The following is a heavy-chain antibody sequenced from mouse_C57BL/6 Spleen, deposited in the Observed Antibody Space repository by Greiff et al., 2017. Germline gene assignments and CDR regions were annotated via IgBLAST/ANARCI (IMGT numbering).Heavy chain of an antibody. Sequence: QVHVKQPGAELVKPGASVKLSYKASGYTFTSYWMHWVKQRPGQGLEWIGMIHPNSGSTNYNEKFKSKATLTVDKSSSKAYMQLSSLTYEDSAVYYCARGGYSNQYYFDYWGQGTTLTVSS. CDR1: GYTFTSYW. CDR3: ARGGYSNQYYFDY. CDR2: IHPNSGST. D-gene: IGHD2-5*01. J-gene: IGHJ2*01. V-gene: IGHV1-64*01.